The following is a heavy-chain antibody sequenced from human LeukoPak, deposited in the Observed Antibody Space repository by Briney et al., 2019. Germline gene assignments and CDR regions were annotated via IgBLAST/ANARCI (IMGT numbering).Heavy chain of an antibody. J-gene: IGHJ6*03. CDR2: INPNSGGT. CDR3: ARDRVEAHYYYYYYMDV. CDR1: GYTFTGYY. D-gene: IGHD3-10*01. Sequence: ASVKVSCKASGYTFTGYYMHWVRQAPGQGLEWMGRINPNSGGTNYAQKFQGRVTMTRDTSISTAYMELSRPRSDDTAVYYCARDRVEAHYYYYYYMDVWGKGTTVTVSS. V-gene: IGHV1-2*06.